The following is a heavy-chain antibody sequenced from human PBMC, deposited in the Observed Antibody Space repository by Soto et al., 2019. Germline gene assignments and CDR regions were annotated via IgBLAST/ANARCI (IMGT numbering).Heavy chain of an antibody. CDR2: ISYDGSNK. J-gene: IGHJ1*01. V-gene: IGHV3-30*18. CDR1: GFTFSSYG. Sequence: QVQLVESGGGVVQPGRSLRLSCAASGFTFSSYGMHWVRQAPGKGLEWVAVISYDGSNKYYADSVKGRFTISRDNSKNTLYLQMNRLRAEDTAVYYCAKDPQIYSGYDYLAEYFQHWGQGTLVTVSS. CDR3: AKDPQIYSGYDYLAEYFQH. D-gene: IGHD5-12*01.